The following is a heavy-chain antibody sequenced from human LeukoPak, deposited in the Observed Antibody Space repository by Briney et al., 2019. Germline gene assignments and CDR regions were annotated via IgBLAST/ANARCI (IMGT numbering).Heavy chain of an antibody. J-gene: IGHJ6*03. D-gene: IGHD3-3*01. CDR1: GGSTNSYY. V-gene: IGHV4-59*01. CDR2: VAYSGST. Sequence: SETLSLTCTVSGGSTNSYYWSWIRQSPGKGLEWIGYVAYSGSTNYNPSHKSRVTISLDTSKNQFSLKLSSVTAADTAVYYCARWGYDFWSGQAYYYYYMDVWGKGTTVTVSS. CDR3: ARWGYDFWSGQAYYYYYMDV.